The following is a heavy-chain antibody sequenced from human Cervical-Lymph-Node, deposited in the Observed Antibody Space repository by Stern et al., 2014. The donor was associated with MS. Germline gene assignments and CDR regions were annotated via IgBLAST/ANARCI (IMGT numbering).Heavy chain of an antibody. CDR3: ASHVRGGPFDF. CDR2: VYPGDSDA. V-gene: IGHV5-51*03. CDR1: GNSFSGYW. J-gene: IGHJ4*02. Sequence: VQLVQSGAEVKKPGESLKISCSGSGNSFSGYWIGWVRQMPGKGLEWMGIVYPGDSDARYSPSFQGQVTISADKSSNTAYLQWSSLKASDTATYYCASHVRGGPFDFWGQGTLVTVSS. D-gene: IGHD3-10*02.